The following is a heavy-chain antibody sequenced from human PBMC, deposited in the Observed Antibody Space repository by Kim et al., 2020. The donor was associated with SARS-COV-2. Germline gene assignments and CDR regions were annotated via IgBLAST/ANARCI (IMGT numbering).Heavy chain of an antibody. J-gene: IGHJ6*02. Sequence: GGSLRLSCAASGFTFSNFALNWVRQAPGKGLECVSSISGSGFSTYYADSVKGRFSISRDNSKNALFLQVNSLRVEDTAVYYCAKDKQGVLGYGMDVWGQGTTVTVSS. D-gene: IGHD3-10*01. CDR1: GFTFSNFA. CDR2: ISGSGFST. V-gene: IGHV3-23*01. CDR3: AKDKQGVLGYGMDV.